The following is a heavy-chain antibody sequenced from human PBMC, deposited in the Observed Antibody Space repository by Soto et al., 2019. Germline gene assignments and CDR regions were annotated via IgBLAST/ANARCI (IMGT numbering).Heavy chain of an antibody. CDR1: GFIFNNYW. CDR3: ANSYSSSWSAYYYYGMDV. CDR2: INGDGTT. J-gene: IGHJ6*02. Sequence: GGSLRLSCAASGFIFNNYWMHWVRQAPGKGLVWVARINGDGTTTYVDSVKGRFTISRDNAKNMVYLQMNSLRAEDTAMYYCANSYSSSWSAYYYYGMDVWGQGTTVTVSS. D-gene: IGHD6-13*01. V-gene: IGHV3-74*01.